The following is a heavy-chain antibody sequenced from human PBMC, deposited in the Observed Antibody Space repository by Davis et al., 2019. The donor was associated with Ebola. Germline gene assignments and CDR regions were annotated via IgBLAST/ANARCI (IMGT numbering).Heavy chain of an antibody. V-gene: IGHV3-30-3*01. CDR3: ASAGGYEGCSSTSCQEFDY. CDR2: ISYDGSNK. CDR1: GFTFRSYA. Sequence: GESLKISCAASGFTFRSYAMHWVRPAPGKGLEWVAVISYDGSNKYYADSVKGRFTISRDNSKNTLYLQMNSLRAEDTAVYYCASAGGYEGCSSTSCQEFDYWGQGTLVTVSS. D-gene: IGHD2-2*01. J-gene: IGHJ4*02.